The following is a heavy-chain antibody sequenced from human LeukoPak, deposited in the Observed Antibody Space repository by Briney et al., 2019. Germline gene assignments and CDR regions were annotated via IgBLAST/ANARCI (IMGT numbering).Heavy chain of an antibody. CDR2: IYPGDSDT. CDR3: ARRALNYDILTGYYDY. V-gene: IGHV5-51*01. D-gene: IGHD3-9*01. CDR1: GYSFTSYW. Sequence: GESLKISCKGSGYSFTSYWIGWVRQMPGKGLEWMGIIYPGDSDTRYSPSFQGQVTISADESISTAYLQWSSLKASDTAMYYCARRALNYDILTGYYDYWGQGTLVTVSS. J-gene: IGHJ4*02.